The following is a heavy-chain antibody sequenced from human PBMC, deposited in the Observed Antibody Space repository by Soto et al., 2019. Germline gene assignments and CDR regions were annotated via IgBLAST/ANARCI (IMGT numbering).Heavy chain of an antibody. Sequence: QITLKESGPTLVKPTQTLTLTCTFSGFSLCTRRVSVGWIRQPPGKALEWLAVIYWDDAKTYRPSLKSKLTITKATTKNQVALTMPSMDPVDTATYYCARAYDGRSLYWGQGTLVTVSS. D-gene: IGHD3-16*01. J-gene: IGHJ4*02. CDR3: ARAYDGRSLY. CDR1: GFSLCTRRVS. V-gene: IGHV2-5*02. CDR2: IYWDDAK.